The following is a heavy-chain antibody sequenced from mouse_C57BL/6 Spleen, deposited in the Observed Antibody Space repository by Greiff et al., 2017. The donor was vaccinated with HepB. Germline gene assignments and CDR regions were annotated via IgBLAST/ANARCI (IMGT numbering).Heavy chain of an antibody. CDR1: GYTFTSYW. Sequence: QVQLQQPGAELVKPGASVKLSCKASGYTFTSYWMQWVKQRPGQGLEWIGEIDPSDSYTNYNQKFKGKATLTVDTSSSTAYMQLSSLTSEDSAVYYCARIENYYGSSKGFDYWGQGTTLTVSS. CDR3: ARIENYYGSSKGFDY. D-gene: IGHD1-1*01. CDR2: IDPSDSYT. J-gene: IGHJ2*01. V-gene: IGHV1-50*01.